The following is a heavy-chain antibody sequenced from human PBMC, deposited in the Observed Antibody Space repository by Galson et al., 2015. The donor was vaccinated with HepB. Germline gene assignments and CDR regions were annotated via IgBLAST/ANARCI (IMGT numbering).Heavy chain of an antibody. J-gene: IGHJ3*02. V-gene: IGHV3-74*01. D-gene: IGHD3-22*01. Sequence: SLRLSCAVSGFTFNNYWMHWVRQAPGKGLVWVSRINSGGSSTNYADSVRGRFTISRDNAKNTLYLQMNSLRAEDTALYYCARESGYSASSGYGDAFDIWGQETMVTVSS. CDR2: INSGGSST. CDR1: GFTFNNYW. CDR3: ARESGYSASSGYGDAFDI.